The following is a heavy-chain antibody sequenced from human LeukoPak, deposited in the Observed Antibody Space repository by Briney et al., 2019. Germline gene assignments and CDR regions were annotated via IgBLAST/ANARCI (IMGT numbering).Heavy chain of an antibody. CDR3: AKGGGGRLMYYYYMDV. Sequence: GGSLRLSCAASGFTFDDYAMHWVRQAPGKGLEWVSGIVWDSGTIDYADSVKGRFTISRDNAKSSLYLQMNSLRPEDMALYYCAKGGGGRLMYYYYMDVWGKGTTVTVSS. CDR1: GFTFDDYA. J-gene: IGHJ6*03. CDR2: IVWDSGTI. V-gene: IGHV3-9*03. D-gene: IGHD3-16*01.